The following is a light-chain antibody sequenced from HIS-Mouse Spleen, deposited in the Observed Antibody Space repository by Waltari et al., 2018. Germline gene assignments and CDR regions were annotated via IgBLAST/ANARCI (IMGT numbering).Light chain of an antibody. Sequence: DIQMTQSPSSVSASVGDRVTIPCRGSQGISSWLPWYQLKPGKAPKLLIYDASSLQSGVPSRFSGSGSGTDFTLTISSLQPEDFATYYCQQANSFPPFTFGPGTKVDIK. CDR1: QGISSW. CDR3: QQANSFPPFT. CDR2: DAS. V-gene: IGKV1-12*01. J-gene: IGKJ3*01.